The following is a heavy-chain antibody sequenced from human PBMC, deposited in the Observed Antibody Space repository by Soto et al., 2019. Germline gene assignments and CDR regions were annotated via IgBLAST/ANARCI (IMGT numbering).Heavy chain of an antibody. CDR3: ARGLSRLVVPAAIGYFDY. CDR1: GGSFSGYY. V-gene: IGHV4-34*01. CDR2: INHSGST. J-gene: IGHJ4*02. Sequence: QVQLQQWGAGLLKPSETLSLTCAVYGGSFSGYYWSWIRQPPGKGLEWIGEINHSGSTNYNPSLKSRVTISVDPSKNQFSLKLSSVTAADTAVYYCARGLSRLVVPAAIGYFDYWGQGTLVTVSS. D-gene: IGHD2-2*01.